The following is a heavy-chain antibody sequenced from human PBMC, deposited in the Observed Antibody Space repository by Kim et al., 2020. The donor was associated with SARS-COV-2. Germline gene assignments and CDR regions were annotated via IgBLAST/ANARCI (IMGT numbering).Heavy chain of an antibody. V-gene: IGHV4-39*01. CDR3: ARIMSGSHAHLNWFDS. J-gene: IGHJ5*01. D-gene: IGHD3-10*01. Sequence: SETLSLTCSVSGDPIRSNSYYWGWVRQTPARGLEWIGTMYYSGSTYYSSSLKDRVTIFVDTSKNQVSLRLTSVTAADTAIYFCARIMSGSHAHLNWFDSWGQGILVAVSS. CDR1: GDPIRSNSYY. CDR2: MYYSGST.